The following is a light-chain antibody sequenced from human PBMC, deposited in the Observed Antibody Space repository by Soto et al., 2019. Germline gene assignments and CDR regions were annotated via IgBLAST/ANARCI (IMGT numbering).Light chain of an antibody. Sequence: DIQMTQFPSTLSASVGDRVTITCRASQSIGSGLAWYHQKPGKAPELLIYDASTLESGVPSRFSGSGSGTEFTLTISSLQPDDFATYYCQQYNSYSRTFGQGTKVDIK. J-gene: IGKJ1*01. CDR1: QSIGSG. V-gene: IGKV1-5*01. CDR2: DAS. CDR3: QQYNSYSRT.